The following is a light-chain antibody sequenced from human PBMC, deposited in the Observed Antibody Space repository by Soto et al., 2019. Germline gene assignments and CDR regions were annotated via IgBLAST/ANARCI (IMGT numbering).Light chain of an antibody. CDR2: DVS. CDR1: STNIGGCYD. Sequence: QSVLTQPPSVSGAPGQTITISCTGSSTNIGGCYDVSWYQQHPGTAPKLMIYDVSNRPSGVSNRFSGSKSGNTASLAISGLQAEDEADYYCHSYTSSLTHYVFGTGTKVTVL. CDR3: HSYTSSLTHYV. J-gene: IGLJ1*01. V-gene: IGLV2-14*01.